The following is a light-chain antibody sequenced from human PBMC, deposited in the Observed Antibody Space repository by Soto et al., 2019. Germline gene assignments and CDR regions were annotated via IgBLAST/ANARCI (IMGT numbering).Light chain of an antibody. CDR3: QQSYSTPPT. J-gene: IGKJ1*01. CDR2: AAS. Sequence: DIQMTQSPSSLSASVGDRVTITCRASQSISSYLNWYQQKPGKAPKLLIYAASSLQSGVPSRFSGSGSGTDFTLTISSLQPEDFPTYYCQQSYSTPPTFGPAPKVDIK. V-gene: IGKV1-39*01. CDR1: QSISSY.